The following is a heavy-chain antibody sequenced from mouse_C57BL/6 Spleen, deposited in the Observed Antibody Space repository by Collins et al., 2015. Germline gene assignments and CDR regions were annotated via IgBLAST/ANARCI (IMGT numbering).Heavy chain of an antibody. D-gene: IGHD1-1*01. CDR3: ARGSYYYGSSYGLFAY. J-gene: IGHJ3*01. CDR1: GYSFTGYY. Sequence: EVQLQQSGPELVKPGASVKISCKASGYSFTGYYMHWVKQSHVKSLEWIGRINPYNGATSYNQNFKDKASLTVDKSSSTAYMELHSLTSEDSAVYYCARGSYYYGSSYGLFAYWGQGTLVTVSA. V-gene: IGHV1-26*01. CDR2: INPYNGAT.